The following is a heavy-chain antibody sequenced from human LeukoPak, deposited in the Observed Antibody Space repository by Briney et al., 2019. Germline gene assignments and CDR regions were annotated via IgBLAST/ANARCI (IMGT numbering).Heavy chain of an antibody. D-gene: IGHD3-3*01. CDR3: ARAGQGYDFWSGYSPMDV. CDR1: GGSISSGSYY. V-gene: IGHV4-61*02. Sequence: SETLSLTCTVSGGSISSGSYYWSWIRQPAGKGLEWIGRIYTSGSTNYNPSLKSRVTISVDKSKNQFSLKLSSVTAADTAVYYCARAGQGYDFWSGYSPMDVWGKGTTVTVSS. J-gene: IGHJ6*03. CDR2: IYTSGST.